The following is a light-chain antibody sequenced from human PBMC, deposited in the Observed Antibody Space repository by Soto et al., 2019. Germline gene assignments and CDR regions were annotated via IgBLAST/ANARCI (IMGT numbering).Light chain of an antibody. CDR2: AAS. V-gene: IGKV3-15*01. J-gene: IGKJ2*03. Sequence: DIVMTQSPATLSLSPGETATLSCRASQSVGINLAWYQQSPGQPPRLLIYAASTRATDVPARFSGSGSGTEFSFTITSLQSEDLAVYYCQQFTTYRLYSFGQGTKLEIK. CDR1: QSVGIN. CDR3: QQFTTYRLYS.